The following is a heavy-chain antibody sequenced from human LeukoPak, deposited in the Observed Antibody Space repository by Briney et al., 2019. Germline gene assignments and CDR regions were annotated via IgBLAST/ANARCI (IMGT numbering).Heavy chain of an antibody. CDR3: ATPHYGSGSYYAFDI. Sequence: GESLKISCKGSGYNFTNYWIGWVRQMPGKGLEWMGIIYPGDSDTRYSPSFQGQVTISADKSISTAYLQWSSLKASDTAMYYCATPHYGSGSYYAFDIWGQGTMVTVSS. D-gene: IGHD3-10*01. CDR2: IYPGDSDT. V-gene: IGHV5-51*01. CDR1: GYNFTNYW. J-gene: IGHJ3*02.